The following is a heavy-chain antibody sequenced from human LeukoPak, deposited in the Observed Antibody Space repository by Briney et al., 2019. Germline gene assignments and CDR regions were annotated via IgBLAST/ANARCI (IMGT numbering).Heavy chain of an antibody. Sequence: SETLSLTCTVSGGSISSGSYYWNWIRQPAGKALEWIGRIYTSGSTNYNPSLKSRVTISVDKSKNQFSLKLSSVTAADTAVYYCARVARSSSRGRTNNWFDPWGQGTLVTVSS. CDR2: IYTSGST. J-gene: IGHJ5*02. V-gene: IGHV4-61*02. D-gene: IGHD6-13*01. CDR1: GGSISSGSYY. CDR3: ARVARSSSRGRTNNWFDP.